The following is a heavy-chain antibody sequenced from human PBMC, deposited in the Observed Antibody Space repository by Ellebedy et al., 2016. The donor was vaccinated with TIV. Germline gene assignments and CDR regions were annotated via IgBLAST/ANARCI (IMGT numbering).Heavy chain of an antibody. CDR2: ISGSGGST. CDR3: AKGEISGSYY. V-gene: IGHV3-23*01. CDR1: GFTFSSYA. J-gene: IGHJ4*02. Sequence: GESLKISXAASGFTFSSYAMSWVRQAPGKGLEWVSAISGSGGSTYYADSVKGRFTISRDNSKNTLYLQMNSLRAEDTAVYYCAKGEISGSYYWGQGTLVTVSS. D-gene: IGHD1-26*01.